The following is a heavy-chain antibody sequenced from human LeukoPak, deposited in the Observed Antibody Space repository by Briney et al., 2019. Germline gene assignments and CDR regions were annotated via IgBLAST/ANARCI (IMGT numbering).Heavy chain of an antibody. D-gene: IGHD3-10*01. CDR3: ARARGFDI. CDR1: GLTFSTYG. Sequence: GGSLRLSCAASGLTFSTYGMNWVRQAPGKGLEWVSSISGSSTTIYYADSVRGRFTISRDNAKNSLYLQMNSLRDEDTAVYYCARARGFDIWGQGTMVTVSS. V-gene: IGHV3-48*02. CDR2: ISGSSTTI. J-gene: IGHJ3*02.